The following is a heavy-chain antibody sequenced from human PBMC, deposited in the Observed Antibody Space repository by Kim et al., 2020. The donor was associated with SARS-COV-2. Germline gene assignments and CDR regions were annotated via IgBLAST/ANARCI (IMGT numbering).Heavy chain of an antibody. Sequence: GGSLRLSCAASGFSFDDHGMYWVRQAPGKGLEWVAVISYDGSDKDYADSVKGRFTISRDNSKNTLFLEMNSLRAEDTAVYYCAKEEAVVVSYYGMDVWG. V-gene: IGHV3-30*18. D-gene: IGHD2-15*01. CDR2: ISYDGSDK. J-gene: IGHJ6*02. CDR1: GFSFDDHG. CDR3: AKEEAVVVSYYGMDV.